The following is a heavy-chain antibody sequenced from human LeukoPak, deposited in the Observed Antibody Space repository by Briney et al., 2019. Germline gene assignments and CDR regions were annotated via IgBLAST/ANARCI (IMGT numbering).Heavy chain of an antibody. D-gene: IGHD3-9*01. CDR3: ARENHYDILTGYYMEGRYFDY. CDR1: GFTVSSNY. CDR2: IYSGGST. Sequence: GGSLRLSCAASGFTVSSNYMSWVRQAPGKGLEWVSVIYSGGSTYYADSVKGRFTISRDNSKNTLYLQMNSLRAEDTAVYYCARENHYDILTGYYMEGRYFDYWGQGTLVTVSS. J-gene: IGHJ4*02. V-gene: IGHV3-53*01.